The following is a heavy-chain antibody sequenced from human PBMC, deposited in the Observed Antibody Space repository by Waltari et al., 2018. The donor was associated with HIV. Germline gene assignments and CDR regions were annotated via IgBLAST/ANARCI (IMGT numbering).Heavy chain of an antibody. D-gene: IGHD1-26*01. CDR1: GFTLSDYY. V-gene: IGHV3-11*01. Sequence: QVQLVESGGGLVKPGGSLRLSCAASGFTLSDYYMSWIRQAPGKGLEWVSYISGSGITIHYADSLKGRFTISRDSAKKSLYLQMNSLRVEDTAMYYCARAGVVGAIHVSFDYWGQGTLVTVSS. CDR3: ARAGVVGAIHVSFDY. CDR2: ISGSGITI. J-gene: IGHJ4*02.